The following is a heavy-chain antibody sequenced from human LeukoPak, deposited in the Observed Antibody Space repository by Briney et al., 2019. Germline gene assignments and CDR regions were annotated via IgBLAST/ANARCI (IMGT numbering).Heavy chain of an antibody. V-gene: IGHV4-34*01. CDR1: GGSPSGYY. D-gene: IGHD3-10*01. J-gene: IGHJ2*01. Sequence: SETLSLTCAVYGGSPSGYYWSWIRQSPGKGLEWIGEIHHGGRTNYHPALQSRVTISADTPNNQFSLKLNSVTAADTAVYYCARHGGWDFALGGPGTLVTVSP. CDR2: IHHGGRT. CDR3: ARHGGWDFAL.